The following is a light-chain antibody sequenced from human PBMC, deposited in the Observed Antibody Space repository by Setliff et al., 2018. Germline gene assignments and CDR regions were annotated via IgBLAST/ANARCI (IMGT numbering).Light chain of an antibody. CDR1: SSDIGGYNY. CDR3: SSYTSSGTDA. Sequence: QSALTQPASVSGSPGQSITISCTGTSSDIGGYNYVSWYQQHPGKAPKFMIYEVSNRPSGVSNRFSGSKSGNTASLTISGLQAEDEADYYCSSYTSSGTDAFGSGTKVTVL. CDR2: EVS. J-gene: IGLJ1*01. V-gene: IGLV2-14*01.